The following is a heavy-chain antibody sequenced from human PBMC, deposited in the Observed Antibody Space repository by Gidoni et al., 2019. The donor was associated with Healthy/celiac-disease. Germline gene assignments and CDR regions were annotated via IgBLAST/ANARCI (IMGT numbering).Heavy chain of an antibody. D-gene: IGHD3-22*01. CDR3: ARGRITMIKWGVAFDI. CDR1: GYTFTGYY. CDR2: INPNSGGT. J-gene: IGHJ3*02. Sequence: QVQLVQSGAEVKKPGASVTVSCKASGYTFTGYYMHWVRQAPGQGLEWMGWINPNSGGTNYAQKFQGWVTMTRDTSISTAYMELSRLRSDDTAVYYCARGRITMIKWGVAFDIWGQGTMVTVSS. V-gene: IGHV1-2*04.